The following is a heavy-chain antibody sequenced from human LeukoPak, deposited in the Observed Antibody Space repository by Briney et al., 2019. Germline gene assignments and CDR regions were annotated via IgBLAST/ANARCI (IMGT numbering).Heavy chain of an antibody. D-gene: IGHD6-19*01. CDR3: ASDTVAGTG. CDR1: GGSFRVYY. V-gene: IGHV4-34*01. CDR2: INHSGIT. J-gene: IGHJ4*02. Sequence: SETLSLTCAVFGGSFRVYYWSWIRQPPGKGLEWIGEINHSGITNYNPPLKSRVTISAEASKNQFSLKLSSVTAADTSVYYCASDTVAGTGWGQGTLVSVSS.